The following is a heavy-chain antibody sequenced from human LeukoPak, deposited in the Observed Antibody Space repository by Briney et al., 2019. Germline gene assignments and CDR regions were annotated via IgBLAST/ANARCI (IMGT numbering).Heavy chain of an antibody. Sequence: GASVKVSCKASGYTFTSYDINWVRQATGQGLEWMGWMNPNSGNTGYAQKFQGRVTMTRNTSISTAYMDLSSLRSEDTAVDYCARAPARIAASYVYGMDVWGQGPTVTVS. D-gene: IGHD6-6*01. CDR1: GYTFTSYD. CDR3: ARAPARIAASYVYGMDV. J-gene: IGHJ6*02. V-gene: IGHV1-8*01. CDR2: MNPNSGNT.